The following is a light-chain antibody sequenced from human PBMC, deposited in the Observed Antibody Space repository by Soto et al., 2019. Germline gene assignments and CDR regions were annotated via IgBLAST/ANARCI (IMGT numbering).Light chain of an antibody. Sequence: QSVLTQPPSASGTPGQRVTISCSGSSSNIGTNTVNWYHQLPGTAPKLLLYSINQRPSGVPDRFSGSKSGTSASLAISGLQSEDEADYYCAAWDDSLNGYVFGTGTKLTVL. CDR2: SIN. J-gene: IGLJ1*01. CDR3: AAWDDSLNGYV. V-gene: IGLV1-44*01. CDR1: SSNIGTNT.